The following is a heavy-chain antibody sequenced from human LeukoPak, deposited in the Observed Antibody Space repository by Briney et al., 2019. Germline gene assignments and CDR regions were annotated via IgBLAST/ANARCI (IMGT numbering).Heavy chain of an antibody. CDR3: ARDWADCSGGSCYHNWFDP. CDR2: IYTSGST. J-gene: IGHJ5*02. V-gene: IGHV4-61*02. D-gene: IGHD2-15*01. Sequence: SQTLSLTCTVSGVSISSGSYYWSWIRQPAGKGLEWIGRIYTSGSTNYNPSLKSRVTISVDTSKNQFSLKLSSVTAADTAVYYCARDWADCSGGSCYHNWFDPWGQGTLVTVSS. CDR1: GVSISSGSYY.